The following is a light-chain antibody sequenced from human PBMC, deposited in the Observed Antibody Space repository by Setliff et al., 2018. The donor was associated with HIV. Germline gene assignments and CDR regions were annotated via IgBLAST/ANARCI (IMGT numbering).Light chain of an antibody. J-gene: IGLJ1*01. CDR2: EVR. V-gene: IGLV2-14*01. CDR1: SSDVGGYNY. CDR3: SSYAITNTLP. Sequence: QSVLSQPASVSGSPGQSITISCTGTSSDVGGYNYVSWYQQHPGKAPKLILYEVRNRPSGVSNRFSGSKSGNTASLTISGLQAEDEADYYCSSYAITNTLPFGTGTKVIVL.